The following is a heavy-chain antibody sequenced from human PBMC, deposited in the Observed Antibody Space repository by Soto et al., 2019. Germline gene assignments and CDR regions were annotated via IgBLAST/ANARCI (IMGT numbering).Heavy chain of an antibody. J-gene: IGHJ6*02. CDR3: ARRGWGALNYYYYGMDV. V-gene: IGHV4-39*01. D-gene: IGHD3-16*01. Sequence: SGRVSLTGTVAGDSIGRRSSCWGWIGRPPGKGLEWIGSIYYSGSTYYNPSLKSRVTISVDTSKNQFSLKLSSVTAADTAVYYCARRGWGALNYYYYGMDVWGQGTTVS. CDR2: IYYSGST. CDR1: GDSIGRRSSC.